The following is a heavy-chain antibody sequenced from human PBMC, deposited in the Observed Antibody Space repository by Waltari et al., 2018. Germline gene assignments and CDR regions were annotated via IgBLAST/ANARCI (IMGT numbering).Heavy chain of an antibody. D-gene: IGHD3-10*01. CDR3: ARAPRADDAFDI. Sequence: QVQLQESGPGLVKPSETLSLTCTVSGGSISSHYWSWIRQPPGKGLEWIGYIYYSGSTNYNPSLKSRVTISVDTSKNQFSLKLSSVTAADTAVYYCARAPRADDAFDIWGQGTMVTVSS. CDR2: IYYSGST. J-gene: IGHJ3*02. V-gene: IGHV4-59*11. CDR1: GGSISSHY.